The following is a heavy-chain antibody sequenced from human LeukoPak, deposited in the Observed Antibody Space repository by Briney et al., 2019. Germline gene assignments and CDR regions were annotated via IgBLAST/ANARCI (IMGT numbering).Heavy chain of an antibody. V-gene: IGHV1-2*06. Sequence: ASVKVSCKTSGYTFTGYYIHWVRQAPVQGLEWMGRINPNSGGTNYAQKFQGRVTMTRDTSITTAYMELSRLRSDDTAVYYCARADSYNWDAKYYFDYWGQGALVTVSS. D-gene: IGHD5-18*01. J-gene: IGHJ4*02. CDR1: GYTFTGYY. CDR3: ARADSYNWDAKYYFDY. CDR2: INPNSGGT.